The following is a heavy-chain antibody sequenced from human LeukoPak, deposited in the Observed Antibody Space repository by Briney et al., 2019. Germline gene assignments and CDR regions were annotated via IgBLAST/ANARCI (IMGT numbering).Heavy chain of an antibody. Sequence: ASVKVSCKASGYTFTSCAMNWVRQAPGQGLEWMGWINTNTGNPTYAQGFTGRFVFSLDTSVSTAYLQISSLKAEDTAVYYCARQPSGEQLGPRIDYWGQGTLVTVSS. CDR2: INTNTGNP. D-gene: IGHD3-16*01. J-gene: IGHJ4*02. V-gene: IGHV7-4-1*02. CDR3: ARQPSGEQLGPRIDY. CDR1: GYTFTSCA.